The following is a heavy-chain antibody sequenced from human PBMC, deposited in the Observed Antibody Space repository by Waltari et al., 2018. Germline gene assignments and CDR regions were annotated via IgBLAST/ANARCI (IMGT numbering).Heavy chain of an antibody. CDR1: GHSIAAHHFF. V-gene: IGHV4-39*01. Sequence: QLQLQASGPKLVKPSETLSLTCTVSGHSIAAHHFFCAWVRQSPGKGLEWIGSVLSSGQTYYNPSLKDRVTVSLDASKDQFSLKLTSMTAADTAVYFCAKHPNSLYYFDSWGQGTLVAVSS. D-gene: IGHD2-2*02. CDR2: VLSSGQT. J-gene: IGHJ4*02. CDR3: AKHPNSLYYFDS.